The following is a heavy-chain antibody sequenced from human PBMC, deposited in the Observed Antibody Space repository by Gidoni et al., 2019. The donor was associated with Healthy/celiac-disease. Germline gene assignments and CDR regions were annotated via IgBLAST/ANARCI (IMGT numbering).Heavy chain of an antibody. CDR3: ARGVEDIVVVPAANY. CDR1: GYTFTGYY. D-gene: IGHD2-2*01. Sequence: QVQLVQSGAEVKKPGASVKVSCKASGYTFTGYYMHWVRQAPGQGLEWMGWINPNSGGTNYAQKFQGRVTMTRDTSISTAYMELSRLRSDDTAVYYCARGVEDIVVVPAANYWGQGTLVTVSS. CDR2: INPNSGGT. J-gene: IGHJ4*02. V-gene: IGHV1-2*02.